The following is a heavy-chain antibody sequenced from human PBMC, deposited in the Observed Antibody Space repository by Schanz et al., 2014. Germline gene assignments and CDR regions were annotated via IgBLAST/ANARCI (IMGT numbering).Heavy chain of an antibody. Sequence: QVQLVQSEAEVKKPGSSVKVSCKASGGTFSSYTISWIRQAPGQGLEWMGRIIPVLAIADYAQKFQGRVTITRDTSASTAYMELTSLRSEDTAVYFCARDLTVDTGYVVHYYYYGMDVWGQGTTVTVSS. CDR1: GGTFSSYT. J-gene: IGHJ6*02. CDR3: ARDLTVDTGYVVHYYYYGMDV. D-gene: IGHD5-12*01. V-gene: IGHV1-69*08. CDR2: IIPVLAIA.